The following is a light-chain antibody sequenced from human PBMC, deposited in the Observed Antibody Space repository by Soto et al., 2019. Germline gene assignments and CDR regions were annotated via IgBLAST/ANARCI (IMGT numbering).Light chain of an antibody. CDR3: QKYYKWTPLT. J-gene: IGKJ4*01. CDR2: GAS. CDR1: QSVSSN. V-gene: IGKV3-15*01. Sequence: EIVMTQSPATLSVSPGERATLSCRASQSVSSNLAWYQQKPGQAPRLLIYGASTSATGIPARFSGSGSGTEFTLTISSLQSEDFAVYYCQKYYKWTPLTVGGGTKVEIK.